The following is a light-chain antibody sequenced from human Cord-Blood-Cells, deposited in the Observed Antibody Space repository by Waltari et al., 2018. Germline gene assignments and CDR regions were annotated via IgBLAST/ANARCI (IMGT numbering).Light chain of an antibody. V-gene: IGKV1-39*01. CDR2: AAS. CDR1: QSISSY. Sequence: DIQMTQSPSSLSASVGDRVTITCRASQSISSYLNWYQQKPGKAPKLLIYAASSLQIGVPARFSGSGSGTDFTLTISSLQPQDCATYYCQQSYSTPRTFGQGTKLEIK. J-gene: IGKJ2*01. CDR3: QQSYSTPRT.